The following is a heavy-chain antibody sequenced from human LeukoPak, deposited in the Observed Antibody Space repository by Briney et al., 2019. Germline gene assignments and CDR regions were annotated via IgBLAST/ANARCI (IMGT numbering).Heavy chain of an antibody. D-gene: IGHD6-19*01. V-gene: IGHV4-59*08. J-gene: IGHJ3*02. CDR1: GGSITGHY. Sequence: SETLSLTCAVSGGSITGHYWNWLRQTPGMRLEWIGYTSYSRTTIYNSYFKGRATMSIDTSKNQLYLNLTSVPATDTAVYYCAKLGHSDGWYWGAFDIWGQGTTVIVSS. CDR3: AKLGHSDGWYWGAFDI. CDR2: TSYSRTT.